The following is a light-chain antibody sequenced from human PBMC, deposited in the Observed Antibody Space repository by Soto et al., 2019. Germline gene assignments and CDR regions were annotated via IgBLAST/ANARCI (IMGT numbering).Light chain of an antibody. Sequence: VMTQSPATLSVSPGERATLSCRASQSVSSNLAWYQQKPGQTPRLLIYGASTRATGVPARFSGSGSGTEFTLTISSLQSKDFAVYYCQQYNNWPPKKTFGQGTKVDIK. CDR2: GAS. V-gene: IGKV3-15*01. J-gene: IGKJ1*01. CDR1: QSVSSN. CDR3: QQYNNWPPKKT.